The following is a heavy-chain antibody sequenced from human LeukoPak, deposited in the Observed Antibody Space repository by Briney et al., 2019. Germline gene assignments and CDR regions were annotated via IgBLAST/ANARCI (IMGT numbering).Heavy chain of an antibody. CDR2: ISSSSSYI. Sequence: TGGSLRLSCAASGFTFSSYNMNWVRQAPGKGLEWVSSISSSSSYIYYADSVKGRFTISRDNAKNSLYLQMNSLRAEDTAVYYCAREGIAAAGIDYWGQGTLVTVSS. CDR3: AREGIAAAGIDY. V-gene: IGHV3-21*01. CDR1: GFTFSSYN. J-gene: IGHJ4*02. D-gene: IGHD6-13*01.